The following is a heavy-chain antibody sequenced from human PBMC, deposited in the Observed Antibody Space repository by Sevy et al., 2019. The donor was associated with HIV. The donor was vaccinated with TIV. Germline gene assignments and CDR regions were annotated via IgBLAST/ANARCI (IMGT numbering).Heavy chain of an antibody. J-gene: IGHJ4*02. D-gene: IGHD3-22*01. CDR3: ATTKDYYESSGYPLDY. Sequence: ASVKVSCKVSRYTLTEFSMHWVRQAPGKGLEWMGTFGPEDGQTIYAQKFQGRVTMTEDTSTDTAYMELSSLRSEDTAMYYCATTKDYYESSGYPLDYWGQGTLVTVSS. V-gene: IGHV1-24*01. CDR2: FGPEDGQT. CDR1: RYTLTEFS.